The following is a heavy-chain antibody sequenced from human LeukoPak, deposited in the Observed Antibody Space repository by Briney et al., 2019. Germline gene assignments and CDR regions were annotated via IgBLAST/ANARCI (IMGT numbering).Heavy chain of an antibody. D-gene: IGHD2-2*01. J-gene: IGHJ6*03. V-gene: IGHV4-38-2*01. CDR1: GYSISSNYY. CDR3: ARSVIVPAIVADYYTYMDV. Sequence: PSETLSLTCAVSGYSISSNYYWGWSGQPPGKGLEWIGVIYHRGNTDYNPSLQSRVTISIDTSKNEFSLKVNSVTAADTAVYYCARSVIVPAIVADYYTYMDVWGRGISVTVSS. CDR2: IYHRGNT.